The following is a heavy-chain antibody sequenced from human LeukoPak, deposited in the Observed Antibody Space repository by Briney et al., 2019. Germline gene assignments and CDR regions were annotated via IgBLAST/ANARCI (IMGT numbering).Heavy chain of an antibody. V-gene: IGHV4-4*02. Sequence: SGTLSLTCAVSGGSISSSNWWSWVRQPPGKGLEWIGEIYHSGSTNYNPSLKSRVTISVDKSKNQFSLKLSSVTAADTAVYYCARRTLVIIPRYYYYGMDVWGQGTTVTVSS. CDR3: ARRTLVIIPRYYYYGMDV. D-gene: IGHD3-9*01. CDR2: IYHSGST. CDR1: GGSISSSNW. J-gene: IGHJ6*02.